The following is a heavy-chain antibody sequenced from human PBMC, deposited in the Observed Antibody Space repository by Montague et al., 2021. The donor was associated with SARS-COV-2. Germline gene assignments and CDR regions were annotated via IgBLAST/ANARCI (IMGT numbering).Heavy chain of an antibody. J-gene: IGHJ6*02. CDR1: GFTFRSYE. CDR3: ARVLDYYGSGSYPLYYYYGMDV. Sequence: SLRLSCAASGFTFRSYEMNWVRQAPGKGLEWVSYISSSGSTIYYADSVKGRFTISRDNAKNTLYLQMNSLRAEDTAVYYCARVLDYYGSGSYPLYYYYGMDVWGQGTTVTVSS. D-gene: IGHD3-10*01. CDR2: ISSSGSTI. V-gene: IGHV3-48*03.